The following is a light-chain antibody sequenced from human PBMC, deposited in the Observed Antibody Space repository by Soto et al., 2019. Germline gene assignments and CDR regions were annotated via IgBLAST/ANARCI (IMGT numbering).Light chain of an antibody. CDR2: EVS. CDR3: SSYAGSRVLV. V-gene: IGLV2-14*01. J-gene: IGLJ2*01. Sequence: ALTQPASVSGSPGQSITISCTGTSSDVGAYNYVSWYQQHPGRAPKLIIYEVSDRPSGISDRFSGSKSGNTASLTISGLQAEDEADYYCSSYAGSRVLVLGGGTKLTVL. CDR1: SSDVGAYNY.